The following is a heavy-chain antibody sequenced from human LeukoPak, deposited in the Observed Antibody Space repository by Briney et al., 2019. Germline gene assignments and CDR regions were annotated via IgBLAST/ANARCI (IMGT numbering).Heavy chain of an antibody. CDR3: AKSPGQIQLDYFDY. D-gene: IGHD1-1*01. J-gene: IGHJ4*02. CDR2: ISGSGVNT. V-gene: IGHV3-23*01. Sequence: GGSLRLSCAASGFTFNNYAMSWVRQAPGMGLEWVSTISGSGVNTYYADSVRGRFTISRDNSKTTLYLQLDSLRPEDMAIYYCAKSPGQIQLDYFDYWGQGTLVTVSS. CDR1: GFTFNNYA.